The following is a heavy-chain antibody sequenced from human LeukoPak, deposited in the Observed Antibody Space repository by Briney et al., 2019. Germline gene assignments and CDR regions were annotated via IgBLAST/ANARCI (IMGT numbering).Heavy chain of an antibody. CDR2: IYYSGST. J-gene: IGHJ4*02. Sequence: SETLSLTCTVSGGSISSSSYYWGWIRQPPGKVLEWIGSIYYSGSTYYNPSLKSRVTISVDTSKNQFSLKLSSVTAADTAVYYCARQGGAVVVPAAMSDYWGQGTLVTVSS. V-gene: IGHV4-39*01. CDR1: GGSISSSSYY. CDR3: ARQGGAVVVPAAMSDY. D-gene: IGHD2-2*01.